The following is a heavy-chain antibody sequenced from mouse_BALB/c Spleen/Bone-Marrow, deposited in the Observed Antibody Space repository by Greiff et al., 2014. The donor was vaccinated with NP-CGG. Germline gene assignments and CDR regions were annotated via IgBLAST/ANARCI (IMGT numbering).Heavy chain of an antibody. V-gene: IGHV1-37*01. CDR2: INPYNGDT. CDR1: GYSFTDYF. CDR3: GSYGNAY. J-gene: IGHJ3*01. D-gene: IGHD2-1*01. Sequence: VQLQQSGPELVKPGASVKISCKASGYSFTDYFMNWVKQSHGKSPEWIGRINPYNGDTFYNQKFKGKATLTVDKSSSTAHMELLSLTSEDSAVYYGGSYGNAYWGQGTLVTVSA.